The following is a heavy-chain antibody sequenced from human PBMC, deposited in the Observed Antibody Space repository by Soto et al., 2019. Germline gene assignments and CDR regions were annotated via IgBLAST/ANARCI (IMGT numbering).Heavy chain of an antibody. CDR3: ARHAPIVATIWAGGYFDY. CDR1: GGSISSYY. D-gene: IGHD5-12*01. Sequence: QVQLQESGPGLVKPSETLSLTCTVSGGSISSYYWSWIRQPPGKGLEWIGYIYYSGSTNYNPSLRSRVTLSVDTSKNQFSLKLSSVTAADTAVYYCARHAPIVATIWAGGYFDYWGQGTLVTVSS. V-gene: IGHV4-59*08. J-gene: IGHJ4*02. CDR2: IYYSGST.